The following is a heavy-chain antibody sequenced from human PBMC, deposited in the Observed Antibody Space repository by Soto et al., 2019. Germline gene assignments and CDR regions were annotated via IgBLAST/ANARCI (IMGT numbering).Heavy chain of an antibody. Sequence: SETLSLTCAVYGGSFSGYYWSWIRQPPGKGLEWIGEINHSGSTNYNPSLKSRVTISVDTSKNQFSLKLSSVTAADTAVYYCARGQYYDSSGQLLHWGQGTMVNVS. V-gene: IGHV4-34*01. J-gene: IGHJ3*01. CDR3: ARGQYYDSSGQLLH. D-gene: IGHD3-22*01. CDR1: GGSFSGYY. CDR2: INHSGST.